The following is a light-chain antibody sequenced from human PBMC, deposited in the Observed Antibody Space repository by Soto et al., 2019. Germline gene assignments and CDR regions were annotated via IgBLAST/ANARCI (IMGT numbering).Light chain of an antibody. Sequence: QSVLTQPASVSGSPGQSVTIPCTGTSSDVGGNNYVSWYQQYPGKAPKLIIYHVSDRPSGVSNRFSGSESGSTASLTISGLQAEDEADYYCSSHVGTSTPHVAFGGGTKVTVL. CDR2: HVS. CDR3: SSHVGTSTPHVA. J-gene: IGLJ2*01. V-gene: IGLV2-14*03. CDR1: SSDVGGNNY.